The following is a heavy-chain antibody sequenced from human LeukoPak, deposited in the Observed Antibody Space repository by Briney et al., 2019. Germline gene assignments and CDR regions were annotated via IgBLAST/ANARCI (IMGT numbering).Heavy chain of an antibody. Sequence: KTSETLSLTCTVSGGSISSYYWSWIRQPPGKGLEWIGYIYYSGSTNYNPSLKSRVTISVDTSKNQFSLKLSSVTAADTAVYYCARKGRSYYYGMDVWGQGTTVTVSS. CDR3: ARKGRSYYYGMDV. CDR2: IYYSGST. V-gene: IGHV4-59*01. CDR1: GGSISSYY. J-gene: IGHJ6*02.